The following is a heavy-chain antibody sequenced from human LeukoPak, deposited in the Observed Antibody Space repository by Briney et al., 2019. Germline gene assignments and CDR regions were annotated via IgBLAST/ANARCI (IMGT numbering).Heavy chain of an antibody. CDR3: AHRLVPAARDHAFDI. CDR2: IYWDDDK. D-gene: IGHD2-2*01. Sequence: SGPTLVKPTQTLTLTCTFSGFSLSTSGMGVGWIRQPPRQALEWLALIYWDDDKRYSASLKSRLTITKDTSKNQVVLTMTNMDPVDTATYYCAHRLVPAARDHAFDIWGQGTMVTVSS. V-gene: IGHV2-5*02. CDR1: GFSLSTSGMG. J-gene: IGHJ3*02.